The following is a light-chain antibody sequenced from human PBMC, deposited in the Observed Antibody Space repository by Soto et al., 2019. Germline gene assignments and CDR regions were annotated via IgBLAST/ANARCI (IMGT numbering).Light chain of an antibody. CDR3: QQYNNWLTWT. V-gene: IGKV3-15*01. Sequence: EIVMTQSPATLSVSPGERAPLSCRARQSVSSNLAWYQQKPGQAPRLLIYGASTRATGIPARFSGSGSGTEFTLTISSLQSEDFAVYYCQQYNNWLTWTFGQGTKVDI. CDR2: GAS. CDR1: QSVSSN. J-gene: IGKJ1*01.